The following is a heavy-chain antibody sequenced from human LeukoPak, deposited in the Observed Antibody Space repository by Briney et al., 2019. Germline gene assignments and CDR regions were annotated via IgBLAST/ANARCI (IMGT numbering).Heavy chain of an antibody. CDR2: FDPEDGET. Sequence: GASVNVSCKVSGYTLTELSMHWVRQAPGKGLEWMGGFDPEDGETIYAQKFQGRVTMTEDTSTDTAYMELSSLRSEDTAVYYCATGSSSWYPNDYWGQGTLVTVSS. V-gene: IGHV1-24*01. CDR1: GYTLTELS. CDR3: ATGSSSWYPNDY. J-gene: IGHJ4*02. D-gene: IGHD6-13*01.